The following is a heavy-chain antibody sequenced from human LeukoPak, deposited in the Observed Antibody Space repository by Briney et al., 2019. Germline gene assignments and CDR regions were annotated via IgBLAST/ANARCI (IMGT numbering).Heavy chain of an antibody. J-gene: IGHJ3*02. CDR2: IRNKANGGAT. CDR3: SRFYSSGWASGAFDI. D-gene: IGHD3-22*01. CDR1: GFTFSDYA. Sequence: GGSLRLSCTTSGFTFSDYAVSWVRQAPGKGLEWIGFIRNKANGGATEYAASVKGRFTISRDDSKTIAHLQMSSLKTEDTAVYYCSRFYSSGWASGAFDIWGQGTMVTVSS. V-gene: IGHV3-49*04.